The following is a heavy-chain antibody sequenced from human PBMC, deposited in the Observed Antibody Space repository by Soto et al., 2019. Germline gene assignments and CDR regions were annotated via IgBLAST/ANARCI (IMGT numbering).Heavy chain of an antibody. V-gene: IGHV4-59*01. CDR1: GGSISSYY. CDR3: ARFSGSNDY. J-gene: IGHJ4*02. CDR2: IYYSGST. Sequence: SETLSLSCTVSGGSISSYYWSWIRQPPGKGLEWIGYIYYSGSTNYNPSLKSRVTISVDTSKNQFSLKLSSVTAADTAVYYCARFSGSNDYWGQGTLVTVSS. D-gene: IGHD1-26*01.